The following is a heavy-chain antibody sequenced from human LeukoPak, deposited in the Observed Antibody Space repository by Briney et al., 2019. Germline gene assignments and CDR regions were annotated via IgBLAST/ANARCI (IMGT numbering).Heavy chain of an antibody. Sequence: GRSLRLTYASSGFRFSSYGMHWVRQAPGKGLEWVAVISYDGDNKYYADSVNGRFTISRDNSKNTLSLQMDSLRAEDTAVYYCAKDIRGWGGYRYTCLDYWGRGTLVTVSA. CDR2: ISYDGDNK. CDR3: AKDIRGWGGYRYTCLDY. CDR1: GFRFSSYG. D-gene: IGHD3-16*02. J-gene: IGHJ4*02. V-gene: IGHV3-30*18.